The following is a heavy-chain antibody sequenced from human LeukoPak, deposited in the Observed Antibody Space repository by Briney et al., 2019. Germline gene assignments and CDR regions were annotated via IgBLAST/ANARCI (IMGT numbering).Heavy chain of an antibody. Sequence: GGSLKISCKGSGYSFTSYWIGWVRQMPGKGLEWMGIIYPGDSDTRYSPSFQGQVTISADKSISTAYLQWSSLKASDTAMYYCARRGTEPPNWYYMDVWGKGTTVTVSS. CDR1: GYSFTSYW. J-gene: IGHJ6*03. D-gene: IGHD1-14*01. V-gene: IGHV5-51*01. CDR2: IYPGDSDT. CDR3: ARRGTEPPNWYYMDV.